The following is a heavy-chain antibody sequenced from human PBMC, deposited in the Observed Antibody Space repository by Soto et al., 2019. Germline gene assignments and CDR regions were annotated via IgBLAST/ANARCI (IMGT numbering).Heavy chain of an antibody. V-gene: IGHV1-69*01. CDR1: GGTFSSYA. J-gene: IGHJ4*02. CDR2: IIPIFGTA. Sequence: QVQLVQSGAEVKKPGSSVKVSCKASGGTFSSYAISWVRQAPGQGLEWMGGIIPIFGTANYAQKFQGRVTITADESTSTAYMELSSLRSEDTAVYNCAGHTYYYDSSGYYPPDYWGQGTLVTVSS. D-gene: IGHD3-22*01. CDR3: AGHTYYYDSSGYYPPDY.